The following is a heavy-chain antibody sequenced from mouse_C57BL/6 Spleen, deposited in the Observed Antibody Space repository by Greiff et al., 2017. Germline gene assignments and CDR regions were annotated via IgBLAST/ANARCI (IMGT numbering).Heavy chain of an antibody. Sequence: QVQLKQSGAELVKPGASVKLSCKASGYTFTEYTIHWVKQRSGQGLEWIGWFYPGSGSIKYNEKFKDKATLTADTSSSTVYMELSRLTTEDSAVYCCARHEDQDYDYDWGAFDYWGQGTTLTVSS. J-gene: IGHJ2*01. CDR2: FYPGSGSI. CDR1: GYTFTEYT. D-gene: IGHD2-4*01. CDR3: ARHEDQDYDYDWGAFDY. V-gene: IGHV1-62-2*01.